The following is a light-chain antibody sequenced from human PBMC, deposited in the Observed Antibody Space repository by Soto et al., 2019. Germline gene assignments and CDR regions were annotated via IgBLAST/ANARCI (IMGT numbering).Light chain of an antibody. CDR3: QQYGSSPPWYT. Sequence: EVVLTQSPGTLSLSPGERATLSCRASQSVSNSYLAWYQQKPGQAPRLLVYGASRRATGIPDKFSGSGSGTDFTLTISRLEPEHFAVYYCQQYGSSPPWYTFGQGTKLEIK. CDR2: GAS. CDR1: QSVSNSY. V-gene: IGKV3-20*01. J-gene: IGKJ2*01.